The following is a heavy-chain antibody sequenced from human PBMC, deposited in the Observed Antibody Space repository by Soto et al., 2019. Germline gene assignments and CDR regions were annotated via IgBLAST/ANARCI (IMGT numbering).Heavy chain of an antibody. D-gene: IGHD6-19*01. CDR2: INQGGSET. CDR3: ARGSLYSSVWLNWVDP. V-gene: IGHV3-7*03. Sequence: PGGSLRLSCGASGFAFGSYWMGWVRRAPVKGLEWVAYINQGGSETYYVDSVRGRITVSRDNARNSLDLQMNSLRADDTAVYYCARGSLYSSVWLNWVDPWGRGTLVTV. CDR1: GFAFGSYW. J-gene: IGHJ5*02.